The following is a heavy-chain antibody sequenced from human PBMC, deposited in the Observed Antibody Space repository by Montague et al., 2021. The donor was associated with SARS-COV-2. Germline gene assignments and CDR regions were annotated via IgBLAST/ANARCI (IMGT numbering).Heavy chain of an antibody. CDR2: IHYSGST. V-gene: IGHV4-39*07. CDR1: GGSISGSNCN. J-gene: IGHJ4*02. D-gene: IGHD5-24*01. Sequence: SETLSLTCTVSGGSISGSNCNWGWIRQPPGKGLEWIGTIHYSGSTYYXPSLKSRVTTSLDTSKNQFSLKLSSVTAADTAVYYCARVFPRWLQFDPYFDYWGQGTLVTVSS. CDR3: ARVFPRWLQFDPYFDY.